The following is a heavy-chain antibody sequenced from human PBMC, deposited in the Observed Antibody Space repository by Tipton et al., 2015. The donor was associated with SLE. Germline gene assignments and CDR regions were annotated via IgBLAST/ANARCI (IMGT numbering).Heavy chain of an antibody. V-gene: IGHV4-59*01. CDR2: IYYDGST. Sequence: LRLSCTVSNGSINSYYWSWIRQPPGKGLEYIGYIYYDGSTNYNPSLKSRVTISVDTSKNKFSLKLNSMTAADTAVYYCARLLVSAGPTSFAPWGQGTLVTASS. J-gene: IGHJ5*02. CDR3: ARLLVSAGPTSFAP. CDR1: NGSINSYY. D-gene: IGHD5/OR15-5a*01.